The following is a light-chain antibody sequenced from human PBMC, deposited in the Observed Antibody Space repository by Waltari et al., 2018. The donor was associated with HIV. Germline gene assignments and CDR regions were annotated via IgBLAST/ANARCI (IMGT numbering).Light chain of an antibody. V-gene: IGLV1-47*01. Sequence: QSVLTQPPSASGTPGQRVTIPCSDSSSNTVSNYGYWYQQPPGTAPKPLIYRNNQRPSGVPDRFSGSKSGTSASLAISGLRSEDEADYYCAAWDDSLSGQVFGGGTKLTVL. CDR2: RNN. J-gene: IGLJ3*02. CDR1: SSNTVSNY. CDR3: AAWDDSLSGQV.